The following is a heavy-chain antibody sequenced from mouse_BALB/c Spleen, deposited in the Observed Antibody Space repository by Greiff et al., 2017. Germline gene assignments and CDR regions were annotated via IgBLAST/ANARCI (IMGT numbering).Heavy chain of an antibody. CDR3: TRLGAYYRHAFDY. V-gene: IGHV1-69*02. CDR1: GYTFTSYW. CDR2: IYPSDSYT. Sequence: QVQLQQPGAELVRPGASVKLSCKASGYTFTSYWINRVKQRPGQGLEWIGNIYPSDSYTNYNQKFKDKATLTVDKSSSTAYMQLSSPTSEDSAVYYCTRLGAYYRHAFDYWGQGTTLTVSS. D-gene: IGHD2-14*01. J-gene: IGHJ2*01.